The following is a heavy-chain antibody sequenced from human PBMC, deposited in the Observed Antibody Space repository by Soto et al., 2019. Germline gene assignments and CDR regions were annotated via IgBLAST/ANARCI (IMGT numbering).Heavy chain of an antibody. CDR1: GGSISNYY. CDR3: VRVYGRSSCFFDS. CDR2: MYTSGST. Sequence: SETLSLTCTVSGGSISNYYWTWIRQPAGKGLEWIGRMYTSGSTNYNPSLKSRVTMSVDTSKNQFSLKVTSATAADTAVYFCVRVYGRSSCFFDSWGQGTLVTVSS. D-gene: IGHD6-6*01. V-gene: IGHV4-4*07. J-gene: IGHJ4*02.